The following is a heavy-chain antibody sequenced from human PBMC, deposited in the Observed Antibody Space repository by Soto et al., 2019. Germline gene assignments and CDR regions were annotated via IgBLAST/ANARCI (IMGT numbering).Heavy chain of an antibody. CDR2: IYWDDDK. J-gene: IGHJ4*02. D-gene: IGHD5-18*01. CDR1: GFSLSSSGVG. Sequence: QITLKESGPTLVKPTQPLTLTCTFSGFSLSSSGVGVGWIRQPPGKALEWLALIYWDDDKRYSPSLKSRLTITQDTSKNQVVLTMTHRDPVDTATYYWAHGPTDSYGYGIPYYVDYRGQGTLVTVAS. V-gene: IGHV2-5*02. CDR3: AHGPTDSYGYGIPYYVDY.